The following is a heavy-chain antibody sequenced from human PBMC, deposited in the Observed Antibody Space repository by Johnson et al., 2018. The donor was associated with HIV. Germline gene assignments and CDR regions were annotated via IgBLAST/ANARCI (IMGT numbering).Heavy chain of an antibody. D-gene: IGHD6-6*01. V-gene: IGHV3-7*03. Sequence: MLLVESGGGLVQPGGSLRLSCAASRITFSRYWMTWVRQAPGKGLEWVANIKQDGSEKYYVDSVKGRFTISRDNAKNSLYLQMNSLRAEDTAVYYCAREFRYSSSPAHYAFDIWGQGTMVTVSS. CDR3: AREFRYSSSPAHYAFDI. CDR1: RITFSRYW. CDR2: IKQDGSEK. J-gene: IGHJ3*02.